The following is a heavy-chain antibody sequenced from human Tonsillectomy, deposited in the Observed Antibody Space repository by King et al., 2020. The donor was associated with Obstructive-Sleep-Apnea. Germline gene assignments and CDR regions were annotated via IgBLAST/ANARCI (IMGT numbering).Heavy chain of an antibody. CDR2: ISAYNGNT. CDR1: GYTFTTYG. CDR3: ARGHYYESGGYLDY. Sequence: QLVQSGAEVMRPGASVKVSCKASGYTFTTYGITWVRQAPGQGLEWVGWISAYNGNTNYAQKMQGRVSMTTDTSTSTAYMDLRNLRSDDTAVYYCARGHYYESGGYLDYWGQGTLVTGPS. V-gene: IGHV1-18*01. J-gene: IGHJ4*02. D-gene: IGHD3-22*01.